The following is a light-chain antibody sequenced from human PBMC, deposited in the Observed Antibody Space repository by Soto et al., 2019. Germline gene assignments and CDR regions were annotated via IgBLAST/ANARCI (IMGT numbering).Light chain of an antibody. V-gene: IGKV1-27*01. CDR2: AAS. CDR3: QKYNSAHTWT. CDR1: QGISNY. Sequence: DIQMTQSPSSLSASVGDRVTITCRASQGISNYLAWYQQKPGKVPKLLIYAASTLQSGVPSRFSGSEAGTDFTLTISSLQPEDVATYYCQKYNSAHTWTFGQGTKVEIK. J-gene: IGKJ1*01.